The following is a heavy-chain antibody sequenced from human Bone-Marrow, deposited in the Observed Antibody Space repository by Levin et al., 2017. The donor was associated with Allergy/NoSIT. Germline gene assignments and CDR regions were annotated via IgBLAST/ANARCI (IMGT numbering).Heavy chain of an antibody. J-gene: IGHJ6*02. CDR2: IDWDDDK. CDR3: ARIVGQYYYYYGMDV. CDR1: GFSLTTSGMG. Sequence: SGPTLVKATQTLTLTCTFSGFSLTTSGMGVSWIRQPPGKALEWLARIDWDDDKYYSASLKTRLTISKDTSKDHVVLTMTNMDPVDTATYYCARIVGQYYYYYGMDVWGQGTTVTVS. V-gene: IGHV2-70*11. D-gene: IGHD3-9*01.